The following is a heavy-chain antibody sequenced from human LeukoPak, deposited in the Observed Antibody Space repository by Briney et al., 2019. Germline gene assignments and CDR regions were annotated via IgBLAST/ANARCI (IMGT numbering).Heavy chain of an antibody. V-gene: IGHV4-34*01. D-gene: IGHD2-15*01. CDR1: GGSFSGYY. Sequence: PSETLSLTCAVYGGSFSGYYWSWIRQPPGKGLEWIGEINHSGSTNYNPSLKSRVTISVDTSKNQFSLKLSSVTAADTAVYYCARSTRYCSGGSCSHFDYWGQGTLVTVSS. J-gene: IGHJ4*02. CDR3: ARSTRYCSGGSCSHFDY. CDR2: INHSGST.